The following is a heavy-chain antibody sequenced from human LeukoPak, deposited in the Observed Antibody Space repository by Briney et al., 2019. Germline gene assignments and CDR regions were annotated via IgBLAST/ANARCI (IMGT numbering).Heavy chain of an antibody. V-gene: IGHV3-48*04. D-gene: IGHD6-13*01. Sequence: PGGSLRLSCEASGVSLGSYAMSWIRQAPGRGLEYIAYIGRSSQAINYAESVRGRFTVSRDNARNSLYLDMNGLRAEDTAVYYCAGDPSVGSTWYYYVDVWSEGTTVTVSS. J-gene: IGHJ6*03. CDR3: AGDPSVGSTWYYYVDV. CDR2: IGRSSQAI. CDR1: GVSLGSYA.